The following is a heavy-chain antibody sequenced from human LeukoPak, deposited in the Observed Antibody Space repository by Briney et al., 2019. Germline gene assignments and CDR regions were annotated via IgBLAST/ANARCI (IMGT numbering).Heavy chain of an antibody. CDR1: GGSIRSNNFS. CDR3: ARRTAVARTAHLDY. D-gene: IGHD6-19*01. V-gene: IGHV4-39*01. J-gene: IGHJ4*02. CDR2: FSYGGTT. Sequence: SETLSLTCSVSGGSIRSNNFSWDWIRQPPGKGLEWIGSFSYGGTTYFNPSLKSRVTMSVDTSKNQFSLKVTSVTAADTAVYYCARRTAVARTAHLDYWGQGILVTVSS.